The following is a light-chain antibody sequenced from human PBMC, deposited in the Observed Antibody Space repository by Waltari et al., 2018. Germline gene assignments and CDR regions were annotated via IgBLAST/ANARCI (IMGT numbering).Light chain of an antibody. CDR3: SSQSSNDVVL. V-gene: IGLV2-14*01. CDR2: DVS. Sequence: QSALTQPASVSGSPGQSVTIFCTGTSNDVGGYNSVSWYQGHPGQAPRVIIYDVSDRPSGVSDRCSGSKSGNTASLTSSGLQAEDEADYYCSSQSSNDVVLFGGATNLPVL. J-gene: IGLJ2*01. CDR1: SNDVGGYNS.